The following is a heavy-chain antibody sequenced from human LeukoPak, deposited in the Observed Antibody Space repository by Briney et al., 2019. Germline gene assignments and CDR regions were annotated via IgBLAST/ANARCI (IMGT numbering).Heavy chain of an antibody. D-gene: IGHD1-26*01. CDR2: IYSGGST. CDR3: AKDGRSKCYFDY. J-gene: IGHJ4*02. Sequence: GGSLRLSCAASEFSVGSNYMTWVRQAPGKGLEWVSLIYSGGSTYYADSVKGRFTISRDNSKNMLYLQMNSLRAEDTAVYYCAKDGRSKCYFDYWGQGTLVTVSS. V-gene: IGHV3-53*01. CDR1: EFSVGSNY.